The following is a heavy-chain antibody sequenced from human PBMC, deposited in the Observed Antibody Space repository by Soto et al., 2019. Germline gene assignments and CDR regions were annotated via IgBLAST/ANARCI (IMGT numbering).Heavy chain of an antibody. J-gene: IGHJ4*02. Sequence: EVQLLGSGGGLVQPGGSLRLSCVASGFTFSTYWMNWVRQAPGMGLEWVANINPDGSVGTYVDSVKGRFTTSRDNAKNALYLQMTSLSADDTAGYFFAGGGRHDYNYWCQGIRVTFSS. D-gene: IGHD3-16*01. CDR1: GFTFSTYW. CDR3: AGGGRHDYNY. V-gene: IGHV3-7*03. CDR2: INPDGSVG.